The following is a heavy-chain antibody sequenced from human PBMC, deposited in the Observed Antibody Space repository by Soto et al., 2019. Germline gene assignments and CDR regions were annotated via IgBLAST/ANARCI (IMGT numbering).Heavy chain of an antibody. CDR2: IKQDGSEK. Sequence: GGSLRLSCAASGFTFSSYWMSWVRQAPGKGLEWVANIKQDGSEKYYVDSVKGRFTISRDNAKNSLYLQMNSLRAEDTAVYYCARDYDIVVDGDPIHPIDYWGQGTLVTVSS. V-gene: IGHV3-7*01. CDR3: ARDYDIVVDGDPIHPIDY. J-gene: IGHJ4*02. CDR1: GFTFSSYW. D-gene: IGHD2-15*01.